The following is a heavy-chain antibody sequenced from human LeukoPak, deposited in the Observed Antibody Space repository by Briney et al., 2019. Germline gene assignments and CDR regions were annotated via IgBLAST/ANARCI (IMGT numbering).Heavy chain of an antibody. Sequence: PSETPSLTCDDSGGSINSTGYFWGWIRQSPGKGLEWIGAIYYTGDAYFNPSLRSRANMAVDTSENRFSLNLRSVTAADTAIYYCARRRSWPEFDYWGQGTLVTVSS. J-gene: IGHJ4*02. CDR1: GGSINSTGYF. V-gene: IGHV4-39*01. CDR3: ARRRSWPEFDY. D-gene: IGHD6-13*01. CDR2: IYYTGDA.